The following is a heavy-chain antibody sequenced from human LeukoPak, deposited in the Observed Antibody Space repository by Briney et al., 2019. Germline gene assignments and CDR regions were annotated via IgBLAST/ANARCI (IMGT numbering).Heavy chain of an antibody. Sequence: ASVKVSCKASGYTFTSYYMHWVRQAPGQGLEWMGIINPSGGSTSYAQKFQGRVTMTRDMSTSTVYMELSSLRSEDTAVYYCARHQAGLLWFGEFDYWGQGTLVTVSS. CDR2: INPSGGST. V-gene: IGHV1-46*01. CDR1: GYTFTSYY. J-gene: IGHJ4*02. CDR3: ARHQAGLLWFGEFDY. D-gene: IGHD3-10*01.